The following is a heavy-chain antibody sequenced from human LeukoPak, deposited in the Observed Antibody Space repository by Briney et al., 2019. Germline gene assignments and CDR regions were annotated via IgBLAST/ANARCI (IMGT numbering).Heavy chain of an antibody. Sequence: ASVKVSCKASGGTFSSYAISWVRQAPGQGLEWMGRIIPILGTANYAQKFQGRVTITTDESTSTAYMELSSLRSEDTAVYYCARQGDYYDSSGQRNYFDYWGQGTLVTVSS. CDR1: GGTFSSYA. J-gene: IGHJ4*02. D-gene: IGHD3-22*01. V-gene: IGHV1-69*11. CDR3: ARQGDYYDSSGQRNYFDY. CDR2: IIPILGTA.